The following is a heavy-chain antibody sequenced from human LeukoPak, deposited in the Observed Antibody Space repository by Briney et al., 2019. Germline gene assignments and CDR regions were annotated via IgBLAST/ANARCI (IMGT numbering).Heavy chain of an antibody. V-gene: IGHV3-7*01. CDR2: INQAGSEQ. J-gene: IGHJ4*02. CDR1: GFTFSNFW. CDR3: ARDPYSSSSFDY. Sequence: PGGSLRLSCAASGFTFSNFWMTWVRQGPGKGLQWVASINQAGSEQYYVDSVRGRFTVSRDNAENSLYLQMNSLRAEDTAVYYCARDPYSSSSFDYWGQGTLVTVSS. D-gene: IGHD6-6*01.